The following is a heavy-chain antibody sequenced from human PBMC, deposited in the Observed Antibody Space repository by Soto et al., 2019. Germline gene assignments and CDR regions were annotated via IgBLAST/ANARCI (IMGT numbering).Heavy chain of an antibody. V-gene: IGHV3-30-3*01. CDR3: ARDNCSSTSCYFLGGWFDP. D-gene: IGHD2-2*01. CDR1: GFTFSSYA. CDR2: ISYDGSNK. Sequence: QVQLVESGGGVVQPGRSLRLSCAASGFTFSSYAMHWFRQAPGKGLEWVAVISYDGSNKYYADSVKGRFTISRDNSKTTLYLQMNSLRAEDTAVYYCARDNCSSTSCYFLGGWFDPWGQGTLVTVSS. J-gene: IGHJ5*02.